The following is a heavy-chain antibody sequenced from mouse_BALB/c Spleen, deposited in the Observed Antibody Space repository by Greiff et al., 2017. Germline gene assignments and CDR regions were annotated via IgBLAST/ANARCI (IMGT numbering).Heavy chain of an antibody. V-gene: IGHV10-1*02. Sequence: EVQLVESGGGLVQPKGSLKLSCAASGFTFNTYAMNWVRQAPGKGLEWVARIRSKSNNYATYYADSVKDRFTISRDDSQSMLYLQMNNLKTEDTAMYYCVAYYGSSYWYFDVWGAGTTVTVSS. CDR1: GFTFNTYA. CDR2: IRSKSNNYAT. J-gene: IGHJ1*01. D-gene: IGHD1-1*01. CDR3: VAYYGSSYWYFDV.